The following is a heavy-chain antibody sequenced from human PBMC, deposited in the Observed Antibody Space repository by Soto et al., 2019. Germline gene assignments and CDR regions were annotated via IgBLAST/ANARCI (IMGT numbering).Heavy chain of an antibody. CDR1: GGSFSGYY. CDR3: ARGGFEWGSGVGAFDI. CDR2: INHSGST. J-gene: IGHJ3*02. V-gene: IGHV4-34*01. Sequence: SETLSLTCAVYGGSFSGYYWSWIRQPPGKGLEWIGEINHSGSTNYNPSLKSRVTISVDTSKNQFSLKLSSVTAADTAVYYCARGGFEWGSGVGAFDIWGQGTMVTV. D-gene: IGHD3-9*01.